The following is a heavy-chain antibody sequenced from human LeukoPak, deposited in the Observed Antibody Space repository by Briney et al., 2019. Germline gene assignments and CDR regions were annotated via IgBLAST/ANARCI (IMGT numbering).Heavy chain of an antibody. D-gene: IGHD6-19*01. CDR1: GGSISSYY. CDR2: IYTSGST. J-gene: IGHJ6*03. Sequence: KPSETLSLTCTVSGGSISSYYWSWIRQPAGKGLEWIGRIYTSGSTNYSPSLKSRVTMSVDTSKNQFSLKLSSVTAADTAVYYCARVGWGIAVAGSLGDYYYYMDVWGKGTTVTVSS. V-gene: IGHV4-4*07. CDR3: ARVGWGIAVAGSLGDYYYYMDV.